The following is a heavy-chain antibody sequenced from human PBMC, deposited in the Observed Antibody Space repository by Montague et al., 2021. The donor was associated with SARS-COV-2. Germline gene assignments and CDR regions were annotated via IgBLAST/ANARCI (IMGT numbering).Heavy chain of an antibody. CDR2: ISAYNGVT. J-gene: IGHJ3*01. Sequence: SVRVSCKASGYTFTDYGLSWVRQAPGQGLEWMGWISAYNGVTDYAQKFQGRLTLTTDASTSTASMDLRSLRSDDTAVYYCARAIAVAGKGGNDAVDVWGEGSVVTVSS. CDR1: GYTFTDYG. CDR3: ARAIAVAGKGGNDAVDV. D-gene: IGHD6-19*01. V-gene: IGHV1-18*04.